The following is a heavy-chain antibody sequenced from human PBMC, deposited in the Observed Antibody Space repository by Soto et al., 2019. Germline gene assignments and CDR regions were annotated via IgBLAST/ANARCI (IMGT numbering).Heavy chain of an antibody. CDR3: ARDLAALYDSGGYYLDS. CDR2: VNPNSGDT. D-gene: IGHD3-22*01. CDR1: GYTFTGHY. J-gene: IGHJ4*02. Sequence: QVQLVQSGAEVKKPGASVKVSCKASGYTFTGHYMHWVRQAPGQGLEWMGWVNPNSGDTDYAQTFQGRVTMTRDTSIATAYMELSSLRPDDTAVYYCARDLAALYDSGGYYLDSWGQGTLVTVSS. V-gene: IGHV1-2*02.